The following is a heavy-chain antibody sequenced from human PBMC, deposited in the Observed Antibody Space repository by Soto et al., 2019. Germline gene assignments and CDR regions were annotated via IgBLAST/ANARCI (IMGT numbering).Heavy chain of an antibody. Sequence: QLQLQESGPGLVKPSETLSLTCTVSGASISSTSYFWGWIRQPPVKGLEWVGSFYLSESTPYTPSLNSRLPISVDTSKNPFSLRLPSLTAADTAVYYCASGNSGAYRAGFDPWGQGTRVTVSS. J-gene: IGHJ5*02. CDR1: GASISSTSYF. CDR2: FYLSEST. D-gene: IGHD6-25*01. CDR3: ASGNSGAYRAGFDP. V-gene: IGHV4-39*01.